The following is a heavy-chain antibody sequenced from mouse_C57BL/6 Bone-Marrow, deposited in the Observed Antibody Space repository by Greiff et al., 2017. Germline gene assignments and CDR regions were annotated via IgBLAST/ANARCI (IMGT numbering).Heavy chain of an antibody. Sequence: EVQLVESGGDLVKPGGSLKLSCAASGFTFSSYGMSWVRQTPDKRLEWVATISSGGSYTFYPDNVKGRFTISRDNAKNTLYLQMSSLKSEDTAMYYCARHLLRYYFDYWGQGTTLTVSS. CDR1: GFTFSSYG. J-gene: IGHJ2*01. V-gene: IGHV5-6*01. CDR2: ISSGGSYT. CDR3: ARHLLRYYFDY. D-gene: IGHD1-1*01.